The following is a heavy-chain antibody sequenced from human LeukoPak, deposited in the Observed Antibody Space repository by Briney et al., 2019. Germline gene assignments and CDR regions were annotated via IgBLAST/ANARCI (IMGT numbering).Heavy chain of an antibody. J-gene: IGHJ4*02. D-gene: IGHD5-18*01. CDR1: GYRFTNYW. CDR2: IHPGDSGT. V-gene: IGHV5-51*01. Sequence: GESLKISCKGSGYRFTNYWIGWVRQMPGKGLEWMGIIHPGDSGTRYSPSFQGQVTMSVDESITTAYLQWSSLRASDSAIYYCARGGSYRYGSSDYWDQGTLVTVSS. CDR3: ARGGSYRYGSSDY.